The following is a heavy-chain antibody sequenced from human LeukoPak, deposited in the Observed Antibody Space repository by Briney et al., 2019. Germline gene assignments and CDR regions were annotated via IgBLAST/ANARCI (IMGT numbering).Heavy chain of an antibody. V-gene: IGHV4-59*01. CDR3: ARSYSSGWYHY. CDR1: GGSISSYY. CDR2: IYYSGST. J-gene: IGHJ4*02. D-gene: IGHD6-19*01. Sequence: PSETLSLTCTVSGGSISSYYWSWIRQPPGKGLEWIGYIYYSGSTNYNPSLKSRVTISVDTSKNQFSLKLSSVTAADTAVYYCARSYSSGWYHYWGQGTLVTVSS.